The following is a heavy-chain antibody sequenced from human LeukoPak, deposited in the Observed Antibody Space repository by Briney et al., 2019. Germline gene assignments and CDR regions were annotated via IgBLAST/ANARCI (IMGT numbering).Heavy chain of an antibody. Sequence: GGSLRLSCAASGFTFSSYAMHWVRQAPGKGLEWVSVIYSGGSTYYADSVKGRFTISRDNSKNTLYFQMNSLRAEDTAVYYCAGGATRAYFQYWGQGTLVTVSS. CDR3: AGGATRAYFQY. CDR2: IYSGGST. V-gene: IGHV3-53*01. CDR1: GFTFSSYA. J-gene: IGHJ1*01. D-gene: IGHD2-2*01.